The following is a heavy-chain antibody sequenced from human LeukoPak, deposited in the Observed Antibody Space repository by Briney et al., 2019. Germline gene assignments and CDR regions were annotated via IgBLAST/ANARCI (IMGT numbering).Heavy chain of an antibody. CDR1: GFTFSSYE. J-gene: IGHJ6*03. D-gene: IGHD6-13*01. Sequence: GGSLRLSCVASGFTFSSYEMNWVRQAPGKGREWLSHISTSGDTIPYAHSVEGRFTISRDNAKNSLYLQMNSLRVEDTALYYCARDATTAVGWVYMDVWGKGTTVTISS. V-gene: IGHV3-48*03. CDR3: ARDATTAVGWVYMDV. CDR2: ISTSGDTI.